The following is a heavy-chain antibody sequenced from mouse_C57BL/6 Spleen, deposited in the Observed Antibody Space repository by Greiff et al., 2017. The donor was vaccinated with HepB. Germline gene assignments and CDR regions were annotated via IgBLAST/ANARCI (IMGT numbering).Heavy chain of an antibody. J-gene: IGHJ4*01. Sequence: EVQLQQSGPELVKPGASVKIPCKASGYTFTDYNMDWVKQSHGKSLEWIGDINPNNGGTIYNQKFKGKATLTVDKSSSTAYMELRSLTSEDTAVYYCARGTGTVVASYCAMDYWGQGTSVTVSS. D-gene: IGHD1-1*01. CDR2: INPNNGGT. CDR1: GYTFTDYN. V-gene: IGHV1-18*01. CDR3: ARGTGTVVASYCAMDY.